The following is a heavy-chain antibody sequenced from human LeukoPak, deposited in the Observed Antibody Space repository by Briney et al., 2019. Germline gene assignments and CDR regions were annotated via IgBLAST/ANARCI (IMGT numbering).Heavy chain of an antibody. Sequence: GGSLRLSCVDSGFTFSTYSMNWVRQAPGKGLEWVSSLRSGNNYDNYAESVKGRFTISRDNAKNSLYLQMNSLRVEDTAVYYCARDRGYSGYDYVFDIWGQGTMVTVSS. CDR1: GFTFSTYS. V-gene: IGHV3-21*01. CDR3: ARDRGYSGYDYVFDI. J-gene: IGHJ3*02. D-gene: IGHD5-12*01. CDR2: LRSGNNYD.